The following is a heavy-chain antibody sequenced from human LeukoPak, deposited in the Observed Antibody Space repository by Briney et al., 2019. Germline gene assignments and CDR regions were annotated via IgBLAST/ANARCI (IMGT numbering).Heavy chain of an antibody. V-gene: IGHV4-34*12. D-gene: IGHD3-10*01. CDR3: ARHYYGSGIRGLAFDS. CDR2: SIYSGTT. J-gene: IGHJ4*02. Sequence: PSETLSLTCAVYGGSFSGYYWGWIRQPPGKGLEWIGSIYSGTTYYNPSLKSRVTISVDTSKSQFSLKLNSMTAADTAVYYCARHYYGSGIRGLAFDSWGQGILVTVSS. CDR1: GGSFSGYY.